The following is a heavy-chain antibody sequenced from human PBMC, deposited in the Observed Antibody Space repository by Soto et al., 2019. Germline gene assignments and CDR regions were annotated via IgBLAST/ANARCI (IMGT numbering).Heavy chain of an antibody. CDR1: GLTSRSSL. Sequence: EVQLVESGGGLVQPGESLRLSCAASGLTSRSSLLHWVRQTPGKGLVWVSRINTDGSVAMYVDSVKGRFTISRDNDKNTLYLHMNSLRAEDTAVYYCVRDMPLCRLDYWGQGNLVKVS. CDR2: INTDGSVA. D-gene: IGHD2-2*01. J-gene: IGHJ4*02. CDR3: VRDMPLCRLDY. V-gene: IGHV3-74*03.